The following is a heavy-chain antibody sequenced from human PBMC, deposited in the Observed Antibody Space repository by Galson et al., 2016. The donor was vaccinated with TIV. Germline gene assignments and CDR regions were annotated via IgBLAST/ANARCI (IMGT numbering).Heavy chain of an antibody. CDR2: TSYNGGNK. J-gene: IGHJ6*02. Sequence: SLRLSCAASGFTFSTYGMHWVRQAPGKGLEWVAVTSYNGGNKYYAASVKGRFTISRDNSKNTLHLQMNSLRAEDTAVYYCAKCRRGYDSSWFPRAAYYYHAMDVWGQGTTVTVSS. V-gene: IGHV3-30*18. D-gene: IGHD6-13*01. CDR3: AKCRRGYDSSWFPRAAYYYHAMDV. CDR1: GFTFSTYG.